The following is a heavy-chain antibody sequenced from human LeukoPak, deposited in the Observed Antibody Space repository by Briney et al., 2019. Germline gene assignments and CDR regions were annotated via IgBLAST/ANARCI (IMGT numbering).Heavy chain of an antibody. D-gene: IGHD3-9*01. CDR2: INSDGSST. V-gene: IGHV3-74*01. J-gene: IGHJ4*02. CDR3: TRELDWLPTLDY. CDR1: GFTFSNYW. Sequence: GGSLRLSCAASGFTFSNYWMHWVRQAPGKGLVWVSRINSDGSSTRYADPVKGRFTISRDNAKNTLYLQMNSLRAEDTAVYYCTRELDWLPTLDYWGQGTLVTVSS.